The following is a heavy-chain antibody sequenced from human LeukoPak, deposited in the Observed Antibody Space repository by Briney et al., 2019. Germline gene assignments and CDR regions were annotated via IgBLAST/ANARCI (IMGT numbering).Heavy chain of an antibody. Sequence: PSETLSLTCTVSGGSVIRSSDLWVWIRQPPEKGLEWIGGIYYSGSSYFDPSLKSRINISIDTSKNQFFLRVTSVTAADTAVYYCARYYGSGSKTVRAIHYWGQGTLVIVSS. CDR2: IYYSGSS. D-gene: IGHD3-10*01. J-gene: IGHJ4*02. CDR3: ARYYGSGSKTVRAIHY. V-gene: IGHV4-39*01. CDR1: GGSVIRSSDL.